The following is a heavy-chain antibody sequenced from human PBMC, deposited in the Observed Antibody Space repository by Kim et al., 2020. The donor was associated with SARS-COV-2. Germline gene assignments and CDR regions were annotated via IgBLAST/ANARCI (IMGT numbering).Heavy chain of an antibody. CDR3: ARESDVAGNDY. Sequence: RHYAAAVKGRSTIARDNADNSRYLQLNSRRAEDTALYYCARESDVAGNDYWGQGTLVTVSS. CDR2: R. V-gene: IGHV3-48*03. J-gene: IGHJ4*02. D-gene: IGHD6-19*01.